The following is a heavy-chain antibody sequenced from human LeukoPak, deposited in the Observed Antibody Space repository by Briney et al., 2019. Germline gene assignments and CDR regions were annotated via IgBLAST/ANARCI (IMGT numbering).Heavy chain of an antibody. D-gene: IGHD5-12*01. CDR3: ARLGGYGDYFDY. CDR1: GGSISRYY. CDR2: INHSGST. J-gene: IGHJ4*02. V-gene: IGHV4-34*01. Sequence: SGTLSLTCTVSGGSISRYYWSWIRQPPGKGLEWIGEINHSGSTNYNPSLKSRVTISVDTSKNQFSLKLSSVTAADTAVYYCARLGGYGDYFDYWGQGTLVTVSS.